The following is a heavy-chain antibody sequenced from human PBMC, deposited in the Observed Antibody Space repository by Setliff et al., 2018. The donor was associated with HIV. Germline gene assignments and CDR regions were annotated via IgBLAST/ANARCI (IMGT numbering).Heavy chain of an antibody. J-gene: IGHJ3*02. CDR2: IYTSGST. V-gene: IGHV4-61*09. CDR3: ARAPYYDFWSGYFSLTNLHVFDI. D-gene: IGHD3-3*01. Sequence: PSETLSLTCTVSGGSINSGSYYWSWIRQPAGKGLEWTGHIYTSGSTNYNPSLKSRVTISVDTSKNQFSLKLTSVTAADTAVYYCARAPYYDFWSGYFSLTNLHVFDIWGQGTMVTVS. CDR1: GGSINSGSYY.